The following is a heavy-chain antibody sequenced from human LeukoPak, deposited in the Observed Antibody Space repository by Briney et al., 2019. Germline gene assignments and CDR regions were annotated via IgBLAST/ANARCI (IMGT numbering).Heavy chain of an antibody. CDR1: GYTFTSYY. D-gene: IGHD5-18*01. J-gene: IGHJ6*02. CDR2: INPSGGST. V-gene: IGHV1-46*01. Sequence: ASVKVSCKASGYTFTSYYMHWVRQAPGQGLEWMGIINPSGGSTSYAQKFRGRVTMTRDTSTSTVYMELSSLRSEDTAVYYCAREGYSYGYFYGMDVWGQGTTVTVSS. CDR3: AREGYSYGYFYGMDV.